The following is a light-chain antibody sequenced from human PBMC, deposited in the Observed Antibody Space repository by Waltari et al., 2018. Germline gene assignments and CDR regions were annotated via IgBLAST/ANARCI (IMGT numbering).Light chain of an antibody. CDR3: QQYYSTPYT. CDR1: QSVLYSSNNKNY. CDR2: WAS. J-gene: IGKJ2*01. V-gene: IGKV4-1*01. Sequence: DIVMTQSPDSLALSLGERATINWQSSQSVLYSSNNKNYLAWYQQKPGQPPKLLIYWASTRESGVPDRFSGSGSGTDFTLTISSLQAEDVAVYYCQQYYSTPYTFGQGTKLEIK.